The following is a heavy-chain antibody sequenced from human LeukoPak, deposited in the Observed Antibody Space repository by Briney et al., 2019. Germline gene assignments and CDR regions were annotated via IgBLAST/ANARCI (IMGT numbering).Heavy chain of an antibody. CDR2: IYTSGST. CDR1: GGSISSGSYY. D-gene: IGHD3-10*01. CDR3: ARGLITMVRGVIITGYYYYYMDV. Sequence: PSQTLSLTCTVSGGSISSGSYYWSWIRQPAGKGLEWIGRIYTSGSTNYNPSLKSRVTISVDTSKNQFSLKLSSVTAADTAVYYCARGLITMVRGVIITGYYYYYMDVWGKGTTVTVSS. V-gene: IGHV4-61*02. J-gene: IGHJ6*03.